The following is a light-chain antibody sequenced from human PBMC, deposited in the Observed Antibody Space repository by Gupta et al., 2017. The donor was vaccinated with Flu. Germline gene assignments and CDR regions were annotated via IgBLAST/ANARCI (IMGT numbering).Light chain of an antibody. CDR1: SSDVGGYNY. J-gene: IGLJ3*02. CDR2: EVI. CDR3: SSYTSSNSLE. V-gene: IGLV2-14*01. Sequence: QSALTQPASVSGSPGQSITISCTGTSSDVGGYNYVSWYQHRPGKAPKLMSYEVINRPSGVSNRFSGSKSGNTASLTISGLQAEDEADYYCSSYTSSNSLEFGGGTKLTVL.